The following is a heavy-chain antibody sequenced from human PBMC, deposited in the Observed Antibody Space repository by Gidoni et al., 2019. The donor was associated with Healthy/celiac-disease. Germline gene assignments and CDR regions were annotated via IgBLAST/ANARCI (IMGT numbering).Heavy chain of an antibody. CDR1: GGSISSGGYY. Sequence: QVQLQESGPGLVKPSQTLSLTCTVSGGSISSGGYYWSWIRQHPGKGLDWIGYIYYSGSTFYNPFLQSRVNISVDTSKNQFFLKLSSVTCADTAVYYCARSPIYYYDSSCYPFDYWGQGTLVTVSS. CDR3: ARSPIYYYDSSCYPFDY. V-gene: IGHV4-31*03. CDR2: IYYSGST. D-gene: IGHD3-22*01. J-gene: IGHJ4*02.